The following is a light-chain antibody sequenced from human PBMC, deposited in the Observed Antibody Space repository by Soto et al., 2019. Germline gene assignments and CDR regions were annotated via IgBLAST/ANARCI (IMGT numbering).Light chain of an antibody. J-gene: IGKJ1*01. CDR1: QSVSSN. CDR2: GAS. Sequence: MTQSPATVSVSPGEKVTISCRASQSVSSNLAWYQQKPGQAPRLLIYGASTRVTGIPARISGSGSGTEFTLTITSLQSEDFGVYHCQQYHNWWPFCQGTKVAIK. CDR3: QQYHNWWP. V-gene: IGKV3-15*01.